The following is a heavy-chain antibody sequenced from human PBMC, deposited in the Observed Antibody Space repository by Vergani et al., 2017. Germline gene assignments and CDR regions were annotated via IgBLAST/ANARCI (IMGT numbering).Heavy chain of an antibody. J-gene: IGHJ6*02. CDR3: AREGDCSGGSCYPEYMDV. CDR2: ISAYNGNT. Sequence: QVQLVQSGAEVKKPGASVKVSCTASGYTFTSYGISWVRQAPGQGLEWMGWISAYNGNTNYAQKLPGRVTMTTDTSTSTAYMELRGLRSDDTAVYYCAREGDCSGGSCYPEYMDVWGQGTTVTVSS. D-gene: IGHD2-15*01. V-gene: IGHV1-18*01. CDR1: GYTFTSYG.